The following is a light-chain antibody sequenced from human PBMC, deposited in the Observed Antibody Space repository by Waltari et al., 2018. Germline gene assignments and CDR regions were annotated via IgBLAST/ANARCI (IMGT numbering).Light chain of an antibody. Sequence: QSALTQPASVSGSPGQSITISCTGTSSDVGGYNYVSWYQQYPGKAPKPMIYDVNKRPSGVSNRFSGSKSGNTASLTISGLQAEDEADYYCSSYTSSSTWVFGGGTKLTVL. CDR1: SSDVGGYNY. CDR3: SSYTSSSTWV. CDR2: DVN. V-gene: IGLV2-14*03. J-gene: IGLJ3*02.